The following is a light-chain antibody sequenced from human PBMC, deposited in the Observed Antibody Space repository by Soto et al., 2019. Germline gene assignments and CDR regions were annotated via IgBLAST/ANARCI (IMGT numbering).Light chain of an antibody. J-gene: IGKJ1*01. CDR3: QQYGSSRT. Sequence: EIVLTQAPGTLSLSPGERATLSCRASQSMSASYLAWYQQKPGQAHRLLVYDASSRATGIPDRFSGSGSGTDFILTISRLESEDFAVYYCQQYGSSRTFGQGTKVEI. V-gene: IGKV3-20*01. CDR1: QSMSASY. CDR2: DAS.